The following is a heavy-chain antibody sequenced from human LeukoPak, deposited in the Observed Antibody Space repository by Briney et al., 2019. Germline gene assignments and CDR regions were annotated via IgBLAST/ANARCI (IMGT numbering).Heavy chain of an antibody. J-gene: IGHJ5*02. V-gene: IGHV4-34*01. D-gene: IGHD3-3*01. CDR2: INHSGST. Sequence: SETLSLTCAVCGGSFSGHYWSWIRQPPGRGLEWIGEINHSGSTNYNPSLKSRVTISVDASKNQFSLKLSSVTAADTAVYYCARAPYYDFWSSYPTKLRANWFDPWGQGTLVTVSS. CDR1: GGSFSGHY. CDR3: ARAPYYDFWSSYPTKLRANWFDP.